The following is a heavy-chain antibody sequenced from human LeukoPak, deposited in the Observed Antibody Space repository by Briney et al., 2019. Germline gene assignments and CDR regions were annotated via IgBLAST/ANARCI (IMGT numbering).Heavy chain of an antibody. D-gene: IGHD2-21*02. CDR1: GFTFSNYA. J-gene: IGHJ6*02. Sequence: GGSLRLSCAASGFTFSNYAIHCVRQAPGKGLEWVAVIAYDGSSTVYADSVKGRFTISRDNSKNTLYLQMNGLRTEDTAVYYCARGASTAAKYGMDVWGRGTAVTVSS. V-gene: IGHV3-30*04. CDR3: ARGASTAAKYGMDV. CDR2: IAYDGSST.